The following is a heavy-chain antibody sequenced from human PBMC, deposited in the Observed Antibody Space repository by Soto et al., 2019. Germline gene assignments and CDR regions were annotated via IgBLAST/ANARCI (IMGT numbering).Heavy chain of an antibody. D-gene: IGHD3-22*01. Sequence: TSETMSLTCAVYGGSFSGYYWSWIRQPPGKGLECIGEINHSGSTNYNPSLKSRVTISVDTSKSQFSLKLTSVTAADRAVYYCARGSVDTVDSRGFYEYWGQGTPVTVYS. V-gene: IGHV4-34*01. CDR1: GGSFSGYY. CDR3: ARGSVDTVDSRGFYEY. CDR2: INHSGST. J-gene: IGHJ4*02.